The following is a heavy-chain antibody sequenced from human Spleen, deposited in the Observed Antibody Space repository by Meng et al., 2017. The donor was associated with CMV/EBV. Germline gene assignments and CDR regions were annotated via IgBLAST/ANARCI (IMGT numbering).Heavy chain of an antibody. V-gene: IGHV4-34*01. J-gene: IGHJ4*02. D-gene: IGHD4-23*01. CDR3: ARGDATVAFDY. CDR1: GGSFSGYY. CDR2: INHSGST. Sequence: QVQLPQGGAGLLKPSETLSLTCAVYGGSFSGYYWSWIRQPPGKGLEWIGEINHSGSTNYNPSLKSRVTISVDTSKNQFSLKLSSVTAADTAVYYCARGDATVAFDYWGQGTLVTVSS.